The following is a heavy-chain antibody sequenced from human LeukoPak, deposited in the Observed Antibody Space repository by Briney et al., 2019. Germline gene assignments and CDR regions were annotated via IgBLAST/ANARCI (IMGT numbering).Heavy chain of an antibody. CDR1: GGSFSGYY. CDR2: INHSGST. J-gene: IGHJ1*01. CDR3: ARAYRYSSSSFQH. Sequence: SETLSLTCAVYGGSFSGYYWSWIRQPPGKGLEWIGEINHSGSTNYNPSLKSRVTISVDTSKNQFSLKLSSVTAADTAVYYCARAYRYSSSSFQHWGQGTLVTVSS. V-gene: IGHV4-34*01. D-gene: IGHD6-6*01.